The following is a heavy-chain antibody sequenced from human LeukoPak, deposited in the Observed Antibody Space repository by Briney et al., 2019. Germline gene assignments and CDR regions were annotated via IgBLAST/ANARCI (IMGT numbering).Heavy chain of an antibody. CDR1: GGSFSGYY. CDR2: INHSGST. Sequence: PSETLSLTCAVYGGSFSGYYWSWIRQPPGKGLEWIEEINHSGSTNYNPSLKSRVTISVDTSKNQFSLKLSSVTAADTAVYYCARSDTAMVAFDYWGQGTLVTVSS. J-gene: IGHJ4*02. V-gene: IGHV4-34*01. D-gene: IGHD5-18*01. CDR3: ARSDTAMVAFDY.